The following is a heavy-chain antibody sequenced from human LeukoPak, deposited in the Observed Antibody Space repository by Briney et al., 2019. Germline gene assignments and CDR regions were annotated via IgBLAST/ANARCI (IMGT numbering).Heavy chain of an antibody. V-gene: IGHV1-69*13. CDR1: GGTFSSYA. CDR2: IIPIFGTA. D-gene: IGHD3-10*01. CDR3: ARADGSRFGEFSYGMDV. Sequence: SVKVSCKASGGTFSSYAISWVRQAPGQGLEWMGGIIPIFGTANYAQKFQGRVTITADESTSTAYMELSSLRSEDTAVYYCARADGSRFGEFSYGMDVWGQGTTVTVSS. J-gene: IGHJ6*02.